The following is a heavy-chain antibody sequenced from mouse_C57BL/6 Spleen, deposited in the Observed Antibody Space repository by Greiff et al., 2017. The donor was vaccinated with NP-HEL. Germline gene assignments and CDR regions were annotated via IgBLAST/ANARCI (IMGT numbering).Heavy chain of an antibody. CDR3: TRGGYYGSSPYWYFDV. V-gene: IGHV5-9-1*02. CDR2: ISRGGDYI. J-gene: IGHJ1*03. D-gene: IGHD1-1*01. Sequence: EVKLVDSGAGLVKPGGSLKLSCAASGFTFSSYAMSWVRQTPEKRLEWVAYISRGGDYIYYAATVKGRFTISRDNARNPLYLQMSSLKSEDTAMYYCTRGGYYGSSPYWYFDVWGTGTTVTVSS. CDR1: GFTFSSYA.